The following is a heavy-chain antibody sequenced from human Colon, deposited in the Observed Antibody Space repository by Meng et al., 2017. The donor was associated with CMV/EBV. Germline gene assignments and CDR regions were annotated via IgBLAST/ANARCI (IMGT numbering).Heavy chain of an antibody. CDR3: AREGAGTYNHYYFGMDV. CDR2: IYYNGRT. CDR1: SDSVRTSTYY. Sequence: SETLSLTCSVSSDSVRTSTYYWAWIRQAPGKRLEWIGNIYYNGRTNYNPSLKSRVTISTDTSKNHFSLRLSSVTAADTAIYYCAREGAGTYNHYYFGMDVWGQGTTVTVSS. V-gene: IGHV4-39*07. D-gene: IGHD1-14*01. J-gene: IGHJ6*02.